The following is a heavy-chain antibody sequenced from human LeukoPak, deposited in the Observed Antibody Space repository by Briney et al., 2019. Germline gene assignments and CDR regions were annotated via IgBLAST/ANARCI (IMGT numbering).Heavy chain of an antibody. CDR1: RFTFSSYS. CDR2: ISSSGSYI. Sequence: GGSLRLSCAASRFTFSSYSMNWVRQAPGKGLEWVSSISSSGSYIYYADSVKGRFTISRDNAKNSLYLQMNSLRAEDTAVYYCARDRVVRGVIITNYFDYWGQGTLVTVSS. CDR3: ARDRVVRGVIITNYFDY. V-gene: IGHV3-21*01. D-gene: IGHD3-10*01. J-gene: IGHJ4*02.